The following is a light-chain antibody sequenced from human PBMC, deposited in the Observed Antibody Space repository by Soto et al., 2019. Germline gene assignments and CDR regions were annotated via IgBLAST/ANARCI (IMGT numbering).Light chain of an antibody. J-gene: IGKJ4*01. Sequence: EIVLTRSPATLSVSPGERATLSCRASQSVGNNFAWYQQKPGQAPRLLIFPTSTRATGVPARFSGSGSGTEFTLTISSLQSEDFAVYYCQQYGDWPLTFGGGAKVEIE. CDR2: PTS. V-gene: IGKV3-15*01. CDR3: QQYGDWPLT. CDR1: QSVGNN.